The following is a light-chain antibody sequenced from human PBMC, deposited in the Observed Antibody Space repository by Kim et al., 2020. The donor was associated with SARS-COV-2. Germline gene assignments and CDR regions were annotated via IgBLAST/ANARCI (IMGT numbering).Light chain of an antibody. CDR1: SSDVCGYNY. V-gene: IGLV2-14*03. J-gene: IGLJ2*01. CDR2: DVS. CDR3: SSYTSSSTPV. Sequence: GQTITISCTGTSSDVCGYNYVSWYQQHPGEAPKLMIYDVSNRPSGVANRFSGSKSGNTASLTISGLQAEDEADYYCSSYTSSSTPVFGGGTQLTVL.